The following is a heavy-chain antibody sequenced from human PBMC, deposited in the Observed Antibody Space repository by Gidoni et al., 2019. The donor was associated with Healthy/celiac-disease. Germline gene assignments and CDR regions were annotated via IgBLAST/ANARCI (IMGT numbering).Heavy chain of an antibody. CDR1: GYTFTSYY. Sequence: QVQLVQSGAEVKKPGASVKVSCKASGYTFTSYYMHWVRQAPGQGLEWMGIINPSGGSTSYAQKFQGRVTMTRDTSTSTVYMELSNLRSEDTAVYYCASFSGGASSGYYGPHHPDAFDIWGQGTMVTVSS. CDR2: INPSGGST. CDR3: ASFSGGASSGYYGPHHPDAFDI. V-gene: IGHV1-46*03. D-gene: IGHD3-22*01. J-gene: IGHJ3*02.